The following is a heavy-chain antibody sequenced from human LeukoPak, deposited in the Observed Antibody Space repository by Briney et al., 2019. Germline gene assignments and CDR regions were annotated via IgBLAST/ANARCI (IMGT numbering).Heavy chain of an antibody. J-gene: IGHJ4*02. V-gene: IGHV4-39*07. CDR3: VPYSSSSDY. CDR2: TYYSGST. Sequence: KPSETLSLTCTVSGGSISSSSYYWGWIRQPPGKGLEWIGSTYYSGSTYYNPSLKSRVTISVDTSKNQFSLKLSSVTAADTAVYYCVPYSSSSDYWGQGTLVTVSS. CDR1: GGSISSSSYY. D-gene: IGHD6-6*01.